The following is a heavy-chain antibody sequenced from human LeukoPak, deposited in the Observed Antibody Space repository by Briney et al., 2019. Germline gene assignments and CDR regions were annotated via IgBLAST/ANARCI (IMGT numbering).Heavy chain of an antibody. CDR2: IIPIFGTA. V-gene: IGHV1-69*13. D-gene: IGHD2-15*01. CDR3: ARVVGGDPYYFDY. Sequence: ASVKVSCEASGGTFSSYAISWVRQAPGQGLEWMGGIIPIFGTANYAQKFQGRVTITADESTSTAYMELSSLRSEDTAVYYCARVVGGDPYYFDYWGQGTLVTVSS. CDR1: GGTFSSYA. J-gene: IGHJ4*02.